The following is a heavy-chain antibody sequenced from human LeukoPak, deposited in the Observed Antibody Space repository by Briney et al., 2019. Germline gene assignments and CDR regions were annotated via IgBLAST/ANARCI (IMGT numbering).Heavy chain of an antibody. CDR1: GYTFTRYY. CDR3: ARVSAGSSGWSFDY. CDR2: INPNSGGT. V-gene: IGHV1-2*02. D-gene: IGHD6-19*01. Sequence: GASVKVSCKASGYTFTRYYMHWVRRAPGQGLEWMGWINPNSGGTNYAQKFQGRVTMTRDTSISTAYMELSRLRSDDTAVYYCARVSAGSSGWSFDYWGQGTLVTVSS. J-gene: IGHJ4*02.